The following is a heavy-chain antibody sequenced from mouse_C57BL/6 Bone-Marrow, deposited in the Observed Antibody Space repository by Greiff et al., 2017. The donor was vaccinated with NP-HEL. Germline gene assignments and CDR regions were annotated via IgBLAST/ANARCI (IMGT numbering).Heavy chain of an antibody. D-gene: IGHD2-2*01. Sequence: QVQLKESGAELARPGASVKLSCKASGYTFTSYGISWVKQRTGQGLVWIGEIYPRSGNTYYNEKFKGKATLTADKSSSTAYMELRSLTSEDSAVYFCAREGATMVTTGYWGQGTTLTVSS. V-gene: IGHV1-81*01. CDR2: IYPRSGNT. CDR3: AREGATMVTTGY. J-gene: IGHJ2*01. CDR1: GYTFTSYG.